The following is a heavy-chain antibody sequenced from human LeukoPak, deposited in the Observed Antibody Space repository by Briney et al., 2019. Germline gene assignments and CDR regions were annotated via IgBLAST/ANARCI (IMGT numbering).Heavy chain of an antibody. V-gene: IGHV4-4*02. CDR1: GGSISSSNW. CDR3: ARVGVTMVRGVFNY. CDR2: IYHSGST. Sequence: PSGTLSLTCAVSGGSISSSNWWSWVRQPPGKGLEWIGEIYHSGSTNYNPSLKSRVTISVDTSKNQFSLKLSSVTAADTAVYYCARVGVTMVRGVFNYWGQGTLVTVSS. D-gene: IGHD3-10*01. J-gene: IGHJ4*02.